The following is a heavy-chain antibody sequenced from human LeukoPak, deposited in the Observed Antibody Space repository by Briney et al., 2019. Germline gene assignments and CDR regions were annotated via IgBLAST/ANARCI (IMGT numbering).Heavy chain of an antibody. CDR3: ARLMNMRGYSYGLVDY. D-gene: IGHD5-18*01. Sequence: GGSLRLSCAASGFTFSSYWMSWVRQAPGKGLEWVANIKQDGSEKYYVDSVKGRFTISRDNAKNSLYLQMNSLRAEDTAVYYYARLMNMRGYSYGLVDYWGQGTLVTVSS. CDR2: IKQDGSEK. V-gene: IGHV3-7*01. CDR1: GFTFSSYW. J-gene: IGHJ4*02.